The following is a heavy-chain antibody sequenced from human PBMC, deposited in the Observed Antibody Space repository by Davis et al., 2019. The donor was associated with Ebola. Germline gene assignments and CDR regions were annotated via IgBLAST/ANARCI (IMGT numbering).Heavy chain of an antibody. CDR2: IFYSGNT. V-gene: IGHV4-39*01. CDR3: ARRIAARPDCFDP. J-gene: IGHJ5*02. Sequence: MPSETLSLTCTVSGGSISSSSYYWGWIRQPPGKGLEWIGSIFYSGNTYYNPSLKSRVTMSVDTSKNQFSLMLSSVTAADTAVYYCARRIAARPDCFDPWGQGTLVTVSS. CDR1: GGSISSSSYY. D-gene: IGHD6-6*01.